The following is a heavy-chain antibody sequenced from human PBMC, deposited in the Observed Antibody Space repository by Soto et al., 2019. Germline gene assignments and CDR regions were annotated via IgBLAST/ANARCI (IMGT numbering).Heavy chain of an antibody. CDR1: GFTFSSYG. CDR3: ALNTARYFDWLGMDV. D-gene: IGHD3-9*01. CDR2: ISYDGSNK. J-gene: IGHJ6*02. V-gene: IGHV3-30*03. Sequence: PGGSLRLSCAVSGFTFSSYGMHWVRQAPGKGLEWVAIISYDGSNKYYADPVKGRFTSSRDNSKNTLYLQMNSLRAEDTAVYYCALNTARYFDWLGMDVWGQGTTVTVS.